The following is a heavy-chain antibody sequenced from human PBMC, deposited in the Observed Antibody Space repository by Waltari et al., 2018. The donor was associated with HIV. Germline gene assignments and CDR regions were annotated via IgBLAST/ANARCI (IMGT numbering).Heavy chain of an antibody. V-gene: IGHV1-18*01. Sequence: QVQLVQSGAEVKKPGASVKVSCKASGYTFTRNGIGWVAQAPGQGLEWMGWISAHTGNTKYEQKFQGGVTLTTDTSTSTAYMELRSLRSDDTAVYYCARGWHYYDTSGYYSYFDYWGQGTLVTVSS. CDR2: ISAHTGNT. CDR3: ARGWHYYDTSGYYSYFDY. CDR1: GYTFTRNG. J-gene: IGHJ4*02. D-gene: IGHD3-22*01.